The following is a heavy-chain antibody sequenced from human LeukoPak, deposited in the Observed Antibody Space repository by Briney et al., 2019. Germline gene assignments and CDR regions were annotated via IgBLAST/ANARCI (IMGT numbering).Heavy chain of an antibody. CDR1: AFTFSDYG. Sequence: GGSLRLSCAASAFTFSDYGLHWVRQAPGEGLEWVAFIRYDGSYNYYADSVKDRFTISRDSSKNTLYLQMNSLRAEDTAIYYCAKGRHYYDSSGYEYFQHWGQGTLVTVSS. V-gene: IGHV3-30*02. CDR2: IRYDGSYN. CDR3: AKGRHYYDSSGYEYFQH. J-gene: IGHJ1*01. D-gene: IGHD3-22*01.